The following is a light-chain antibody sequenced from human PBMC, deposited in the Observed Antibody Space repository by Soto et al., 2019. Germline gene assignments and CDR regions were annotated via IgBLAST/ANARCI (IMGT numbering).Light chain of an antibody. CDR2: KAS. V-gene: IGKV1-39*01. Sequence: DIQMTQSPSSLSVSVGDRVTITCRASQSIGGFLNWYQQKPGLAPKLLIYKASSLQGGVPSRFSGSRSGTDFTLTISSLQPEDFATYFCQQGKSFPLTFGGGTKVDI. CDR3: QQGKSFPLT. J-gene: IGKJ4*01. CDR1: QSIGGF.